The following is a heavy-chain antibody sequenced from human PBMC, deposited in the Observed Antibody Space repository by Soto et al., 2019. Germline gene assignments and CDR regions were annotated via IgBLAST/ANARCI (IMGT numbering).Heavy chain of an antibody. CDR2: ISYDGSNK. D-gene: IGHD1-7*01. Sequence: GGSLRLSCAASGFTFSSYVMHWVRQAPGKGLEWVAVISYDGSNKYYADSVKGRFTISRDNSKHTLYLQMNSLRPEDTAVYYCARVNNWNYPIDYWGQGTLVTVSS. CDR1: GFTFSSYV. V-gene: IGHV3-30*03. J-gene: IGHJ4*02. CDR3: ARVNNWNYPIDY.